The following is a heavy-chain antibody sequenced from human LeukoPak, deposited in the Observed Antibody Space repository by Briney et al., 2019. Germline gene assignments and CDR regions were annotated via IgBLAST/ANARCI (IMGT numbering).Heavy chain of an antibody. CDR2: ISGSGGST. CDR3: AKRSCSGGSCNFDY. V-gene: IGHV3-23*01. Sequence: GGSLRLSCAASGFSFSSYATSWVRQAPGKGLEWVSAISGSGGSTNYADSVKGRFTISRDNSKNTLYLQMNSLRAEDTAVYYCAKRSCSGGSCNFDYWGQGTLVTVSS. CDR1: GFSFSSYA. D-gene: IGHD2-15*01. J-gene: IGHJ4*02.